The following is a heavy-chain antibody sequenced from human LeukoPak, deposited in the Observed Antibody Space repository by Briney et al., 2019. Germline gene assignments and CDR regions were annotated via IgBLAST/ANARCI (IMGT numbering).Heavy chain of an antibody. Sequence: PSETLSLTCAVYGGSFSGYYWSWLRQPPGKGLEWIGEINHGGSTNYNPSLKSRVTISVDTSKNQFSLKLSSVTAADTAVYYCARGDQGLPFDYWGQGTLVTVSS. D-gene: IGHD2-2*01. CDR3: ARGDQGLPFDY. CDR2: INHGGST. V-gene: IGHV4-34*01. CDR1: GGSFSGYY. J-gene: IGHJ4*02.